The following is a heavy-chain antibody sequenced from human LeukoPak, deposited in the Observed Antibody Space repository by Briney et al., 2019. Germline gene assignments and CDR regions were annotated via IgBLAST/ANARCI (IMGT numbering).Heavy chain of an antibody. D-gene: IGHD3-3*01. J-gene: IGHJ4*02. CDR2: IYHSGST. CDR3: ARGLITIFGVVIPSGYFDY. V-gene: IGHV4-30-2*01. Sequence: SETLSLTCTVSGGSISSGGYYWSWIRQPPGKGLEWIGYIYHSGSTYYNPSLKSRVTISVDRSKNQFSLKLSSVTAADTAVYYCARGLITIFGVVIPSGYFDYWGQGTLVTVSS. CDR1: GGSISSGGYY.